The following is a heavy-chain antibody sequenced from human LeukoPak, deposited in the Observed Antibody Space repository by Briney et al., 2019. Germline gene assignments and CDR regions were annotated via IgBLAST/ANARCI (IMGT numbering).Heavy chain of an antibody. J-gene: IGHJ4*02. CDR3: ARGHGYYDSSGYYGREYFDY. D-gene: IGHD3-22*01. CDR2: IYTSGST. V-gene: IGHV4-61*02. CDR1: GGSISSGGYY. Sequence: PSQTLSLTCTVSGGSISSGGYYWSWIRQPAGKGLEWIGRIYTSGSTNYNPSLKSRVTMSVDTSKNQFSLKLSSVTAADTAVYYCARGHGYYDSSGYYGREYFDYWGQGTLVTVSS.